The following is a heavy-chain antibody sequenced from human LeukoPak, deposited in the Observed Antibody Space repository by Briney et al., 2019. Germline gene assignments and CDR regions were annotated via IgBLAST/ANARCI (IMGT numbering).Heavy chain of an antibody. J-gene: IGHJ4*02. V-gene: IGHV3-7*04. CDR2: IKQDGSKK. CDR3: TRVGYIDEGIDY. CDR1: GFPFSSYW. D-gene: IGHD5-24*01. Sequence: PGGSLRLSCVASGFPFSSYWMTWVRQAPGKGLEWVANIKQDGSKKSYVGSVTGRFTISRDNAKNSLYLQMNSLRAEDTAIYYCTRVGYIDEGIDYWGQGTLVTVSS.